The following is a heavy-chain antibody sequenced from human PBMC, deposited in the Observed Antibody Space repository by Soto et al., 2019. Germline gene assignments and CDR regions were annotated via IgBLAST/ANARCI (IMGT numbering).Heavy chain of an antibody. D-gene: IGHD5-18*01. CDR1: GGSISSGGYY. J-gene: IGHJ6*02. CDR2: IYYSGST. V-gene: IGHV4-31*03. CDR3: ARDRHPNTAMVSYYGMDV. Sequence: QVQLQESGPGLVKPSQTLSLTCTVSGGSISSGGYYWCWIRQHPGKGLEWIGYIYYSGSTYYNPSLKSRVTISVDTSKNQFSLKLSSVTAADTAVYYCARDRHPNTAMVSYYGMDVWGQGTTVTVSS.